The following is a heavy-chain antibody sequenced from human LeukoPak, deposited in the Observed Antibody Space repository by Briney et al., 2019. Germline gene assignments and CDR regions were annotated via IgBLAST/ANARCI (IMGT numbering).Heavy chain of an antibody. V-gene: IGHV1-18*01. CDR2: ISACNANT. Sequence: ASVKVSCKAPGYTFTSYGISWVRQAPGQGLEWMGWISACNANTNYAQNLQGRVTMTTDTSTSTAYMELRSLRSDDTAVYYCAREFRTYYDFWSGYYIFDYWGQGTLVTVSS. CDR3: AREFRTYYDFWSGYYIFDY. J-gene: IGHJ4*02. D-gene: IGHD3-3*01. CDR1: GYTFTSYG.